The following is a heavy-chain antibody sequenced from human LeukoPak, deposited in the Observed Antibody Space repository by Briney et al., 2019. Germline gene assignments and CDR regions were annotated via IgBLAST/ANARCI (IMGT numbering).Heavy chain of an antibody. CDR2: YYGGRT. D-gene: IGHD1-14*01. CDR3: ARYDHAPSYYYYYMDV. Sequence: SEALSLTCTVSGDSISRYYWSWIRQSPGKGLEWIGYYGGRTTYNPSLKSRVTMSVDTSKNQFSLKLTSVTAADTAVYYCARYDHAPSYYYYYMDVWGKGTTVTVPS. J-gene: IGHJ6*03. V-gene: IGHV4-59*01. CDR1: GDSISRYY.